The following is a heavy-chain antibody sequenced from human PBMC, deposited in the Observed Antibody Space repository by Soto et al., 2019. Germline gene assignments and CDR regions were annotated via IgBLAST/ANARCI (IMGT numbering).Heavy chain of an antibody. CDR2: ISSSGTT. D-gene: IGHD6-19*01. J-gene: IGHJ5*02. CDR1: GGSISSSSYY. V-gene: IGHV4-39*01. CDR3: ARHLAVAANWFDP. Sequence: SETLSLTCTVSGGSISSSSYYWGWVRQPPGKGLEWIGTISSSGTTYYHPSLKSRLTVSVDTSRNQFSLQLRSVTAADTAVYYCARHLAVAANWFDPWGQGTLVTVSS.